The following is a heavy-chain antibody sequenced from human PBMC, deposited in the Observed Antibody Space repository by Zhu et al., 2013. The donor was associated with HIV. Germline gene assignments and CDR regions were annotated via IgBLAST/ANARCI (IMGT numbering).Heavy chain of an antibody. Sequence: QVQLVQSGAEVKKPGSSVKVSCKASGGTFSSYAISWVRQAPGQGLEWMGGIIPIFGTANYAQKFQGRVTITADKSTSTAYMELSSLRSEDTAVYYCARFGYCSGGSCRAHLIDYWGQGTPGSPSPQ. CDR3: ARFGYCSGGSCRAHLIDY. V-gene: IGHV1-69*06. J-gene: IGHJ4*02. D-gene: IGHD2-15*01. CDR1: GGTFSSYA. CDR2: IIPIFGTA.